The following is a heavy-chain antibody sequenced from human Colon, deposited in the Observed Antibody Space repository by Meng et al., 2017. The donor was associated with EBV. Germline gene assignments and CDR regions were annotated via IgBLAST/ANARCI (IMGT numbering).Heavy chain of an antibody. Sequence: KPSAALSSTSCVTEGSCSTSGYYRGWIRQPPGKGLEWIGSIGQSGSTYYTPSLKIRVTVSIDTSRNQFSLWLTSVTAADTAVYYCVRSSGWVKTGFDPWGQGTLVTVSS. D-gene: IGHD6-19*01. CDR1: EGSCSTSGYY. V-gene: IGHV4-39*01. CDR2: IGQSGST. J-gene: IGHJ5*02. CDR3: VRSSGWVKTGFDP.